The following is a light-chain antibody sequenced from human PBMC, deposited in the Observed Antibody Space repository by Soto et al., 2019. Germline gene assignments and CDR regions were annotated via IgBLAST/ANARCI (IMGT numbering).Light chain of an antibody. CDR2: KAS. CDR3: QQYNSYSPT. V-gene: IGKV1-5*03. J-gene: IGKJ3*01. CDR1: QSISSW. Sequence: DIQMTQSPSTLSASVGDRVTITCRASQSISSWLAWYQQKPGKAPKLLIYKASSLESGVPSRFSGSGSGREFTLTISSLQPDDFATYYCQQYNSYSPTFGPGTKVDIK.